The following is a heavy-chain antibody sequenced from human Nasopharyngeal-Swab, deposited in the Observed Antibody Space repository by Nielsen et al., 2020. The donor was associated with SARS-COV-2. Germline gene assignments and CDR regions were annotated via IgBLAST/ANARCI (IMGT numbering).Heavy chain of an antibody. CDR2: RDYRSQWYS. J-gene: IGHJ6*02. CDR3: ARDRGALNV. CDR1: GDTVTRNNAA. V-gene: IGHV6-1*01. Sequence: SETLSRTCAISGDTVTRNNAAWNWIRQSPSRGLEWLGRRDYRSQWYSDYAVSVKSRITIKPDKAKKQFSLQLNSVTPEDTAVYYCARDRGALNVWGQGTTVTVSS. D-gene: IGHD3-10*01.